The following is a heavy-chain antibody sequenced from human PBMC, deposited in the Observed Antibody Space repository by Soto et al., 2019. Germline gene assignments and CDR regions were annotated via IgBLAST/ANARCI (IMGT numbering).Heavy chain of an antibody. V-gene: IGHV4-39*01. CDR3: ARTGRIAIFGVVTEFDP. CDR1: GDSIGGSNCY. CDR2: IFYSGNT. J-gene: IGHJ5*02. D-gene: IGHD3-3*01. Sequence: PSETLSLTCTVSGDSIGGSNCYWGWLRQPPGKGLEWIGSIFYSGNTYYNPSLKSRVIMSVDTSKNQLSLRLNSVTAADTAVYYCARTGRIAIFGVVTEFDPWGPGTLVTVSS.